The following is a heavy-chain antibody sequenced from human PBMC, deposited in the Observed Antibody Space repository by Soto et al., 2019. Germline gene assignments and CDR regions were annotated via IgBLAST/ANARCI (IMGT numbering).Heavy chain of an antibody. CDR2: IIAMFGTT. Sequence: SVKVSCKASGGTFSNYAINWVRQAPGQGLEWVGRIIAMFGTTNYAQKFQGRVTITADESTSTAYMELSSLRSEDTAMYYCATRIFGVVIMSYFDNWGQGTQVTVSS. CDR1: GGTFSNYA. D-gene: IGHD3-3*01. V-gene: IGHV1-69*13. J-gene: IGHJ4*02. CDR3: ATRIFGVVIMSYFDN.